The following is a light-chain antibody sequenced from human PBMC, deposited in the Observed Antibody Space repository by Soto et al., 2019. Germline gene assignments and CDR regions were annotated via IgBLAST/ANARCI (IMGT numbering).Light chain of an antibody. V-gene: IGKV1-5*03. CDR2: KAS. Sequence: DIQMTQSPSTLSASVGDRVTITCRASQSISSWLAWYQQKPGKAPKLLIYKASSLDSGVPSRFSGSGSGTEFTITSSRLQPDDVETYYCQHYKRPWTFGEGTKVEIK. J-gene: IGKJ1*01. CDR1: QSISSW. CDR3: QHYKRPWT.